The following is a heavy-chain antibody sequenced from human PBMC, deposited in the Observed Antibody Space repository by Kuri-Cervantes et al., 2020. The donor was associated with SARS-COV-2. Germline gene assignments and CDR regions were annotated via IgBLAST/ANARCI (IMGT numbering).Heavy chain of an antibody. Sequence: ASVKVSCKASGYTFTSYDINWVRQATGQGLEWMGWMNPNSGNTGYAQKFQGRVTMTRNTSISTAYMELSSLRSEDTAVYYCARGVFRAVPAAGGPRRIYYYYMDVWGQGTTVTVSS. CDR1: GYTFTSYD. V-gene: IGHV1-8*01. D-gene: IGHD2-2*01. CDR3: ARGVFRAVPAAGGPRRIYYYYMDV. J-gene: IGHJ6*03. CDR2: MNPNSGNT.